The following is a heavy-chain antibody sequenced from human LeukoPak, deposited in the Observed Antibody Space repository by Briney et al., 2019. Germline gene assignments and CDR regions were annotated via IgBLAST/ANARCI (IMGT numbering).Heavy chain of an antibody. J-gene: IGHJ4*02. V-gene: IGHV3-23*01. D-gene: IGHD3-22*01. CDR2: ISGSGGST. CDR1: GFTFSSYA. CDR3: AKDLYYDSSGPGGFDY. Sequence: GGSQRLSCAASGFTFSSYAMSWVRQAPWKGLEWVSAISGSGGSTYYADSVKGPFTISRDNSKNTLYLQMNSLRAEDTAVYYCAKDLYYDSSGPGGFDYWGQETQVTVSS.